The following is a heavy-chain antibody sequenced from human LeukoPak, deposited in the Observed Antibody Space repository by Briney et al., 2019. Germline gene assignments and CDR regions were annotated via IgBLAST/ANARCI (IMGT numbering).Heavy chain of an antibody. CDR3: ARGQYYYYMDV. CDR1: GNSFTIYY. V-gene: IGHV1-46*01. Sequence: ASVKVSFKTSGNSFTIYYMHWVRQAPGQGLEWMGIINPSGSNTTYAQRFQGRLTMTRDTSTSTVYMELSSLRSEDTAVYYCARGQYYYYMDVWGKGTTVTVSS. J-gene: IGHJ6*03. CDR2: INPSGSNT.